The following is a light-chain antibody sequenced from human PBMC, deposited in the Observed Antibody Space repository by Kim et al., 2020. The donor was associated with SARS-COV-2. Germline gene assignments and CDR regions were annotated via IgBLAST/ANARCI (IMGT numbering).Light chain of an antibody. CDR2: GAS. CDR1: ESVSTS. V-gene: IGKV3-15*01. J-gene: IGKJ2*03. CDR3: HQYHTWPYS. Sequence: SASPGETVTLSRRATESVSTSLAWYQQRPGQAPTLLIYGASTRATGIPARFTGSGSGSQFTLTIRGLQSEDFAVYHCHQYHTWPYSFGRGTKLEI.